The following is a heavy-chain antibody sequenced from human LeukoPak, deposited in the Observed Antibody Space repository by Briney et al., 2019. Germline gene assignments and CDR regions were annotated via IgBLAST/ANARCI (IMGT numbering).Heavy chain of an antibody. CDR2: ISGGADNT. CDR1: GFTFSSYW. CDR3: AKQGFGC. V-gene: IGHV3-23*01. J-gene: IGHJ4*02. Sequence: PGGSLRLSCAASGFTFSSYWMSWVRQAPGEGLEWVSTISGGADNTNYAEAVKGRFTISRDNSKNTMYLQMNSLRAEDTAVYYCAKQGFGCWGQGTLVTVSS.